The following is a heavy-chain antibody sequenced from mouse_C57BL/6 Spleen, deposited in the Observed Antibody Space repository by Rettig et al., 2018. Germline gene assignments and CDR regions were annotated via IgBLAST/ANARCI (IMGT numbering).Heavy chain of an antibody. J-gene: IGHJ2*01. Sequence: QVQLQQSGAELVRPGASVTLSCKASGYTFTDYEMHWVKQTPVHGLEWIGAIDPETGGTAYNQKFKGKAILTADKSSSTAYMDLRSLTSEGSAVYYCTRKRIPMVTVFDYWGQGTTLTVSS. V-gene: IGHV1-15*01. CDR3: TRKRIPMVTVFDY. CDR2: IDPETGGT. D-gene: IGHD2-2*01. CDR1: GYTFTDYE.